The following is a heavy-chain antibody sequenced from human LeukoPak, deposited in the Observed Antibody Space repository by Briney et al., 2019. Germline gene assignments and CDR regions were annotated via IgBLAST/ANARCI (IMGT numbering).Heavy chain of an antibody. Sequence: GGSLRLSCAASGFSFSNYAMSWVRQAPGKGLEWVSGINPSGGTTYYADSVKGRFTISRDNSKSSLYLQMNSLRAEDTAVYYCAIGTTYFDYWGRGSLVTVSS. CDR3: AIGTTYFDY. D-gene: IGHD1-7*01. CDR1: GFSFSNYA. CDR2: INPSGGTT. V-gene: IGHV3-23*01. J-gene: IGHJ4*02.